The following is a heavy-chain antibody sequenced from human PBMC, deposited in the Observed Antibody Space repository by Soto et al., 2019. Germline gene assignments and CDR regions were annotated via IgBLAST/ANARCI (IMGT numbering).Heavy chain of an antibody. V-gene: IGHV3-49*04. J-gene: IGHJ6*02. Sequence: SLSLSCTATGFTFGDYSISWVRQAPGKGPEWVGFIRSKAYGGTTEYAASVKGRFTISRDDTKSIAYLQMNSLKTEDTAVYYCTRGDYYYDSSGYYGIYYYYYGMDVWGQGTTVTVSS. CDR1: GFTFGDYS. D-gene: IGHD3-22*01. CDR2: IRSKAYGGTT. CDR3: TRGDYYYDSSGYYGIYYYYYGMDV.